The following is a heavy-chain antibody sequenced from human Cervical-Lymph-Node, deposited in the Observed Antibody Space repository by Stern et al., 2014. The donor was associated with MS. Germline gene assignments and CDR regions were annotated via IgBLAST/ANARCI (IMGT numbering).Heavy chain of an antibody. D-gene: IGHD1-26*01. CDR3: VAVPWGLTQNYYFDY. V-gene: IGHV1-58*02. CDR1: GFTFTAST. CDR2: VVVYSGNT. J-gene: IGHJ4*02. Sequence: QLVESGPEVRKPGTSVKVSCEASGFTFTASTIQWVRQGRGQRLEWIGRVVVYSGNTTHATQFQERVTTTRVMSPRAGYTELSSLTSEYTSVYYCVAVPWGLTQNYYFDYWGQGTLVTVSS.